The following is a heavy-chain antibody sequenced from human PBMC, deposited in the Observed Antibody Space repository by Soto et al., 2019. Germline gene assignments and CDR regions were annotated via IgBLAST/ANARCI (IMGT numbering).Heavy chain of an antibody. Sequence: SQTLSLTCAISGDSVSSNSAAWNWIRQSPSRGLEWLGRTYYRSKWYNDYAVSVKSRITINPDTSKNQFSLQLNSVTPEDTAVYYCAREYCSGGSCYEDYFDYWGQGTLVTVSS. D-gene: IGHD2-15*01. CDR1: GDSVSSNSAA. CDR3: AREYCSGGSCYEDYFDY. J-gene: IGHJ4*02. V-gene: IGHV6-1*01. CDR2: TYYRSKWYN.